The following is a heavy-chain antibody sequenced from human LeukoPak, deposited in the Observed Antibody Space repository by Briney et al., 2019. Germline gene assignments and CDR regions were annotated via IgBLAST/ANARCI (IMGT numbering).Heavy chain of an antibody. CDR1: GLTFSSYG. J-gene: IGHJ4*02. D-gene: IGHD3-9*01. V-gene: IGHV3-30*18. CDR2: ISYDGSNK. Sequence: GGSLRLSCAASGLTFSSYGMHWVRQAPGKGLEWVAVISYDGSNKYYADSVKGRFTISRDNSKNTLYLQMNSLRAEDMALYYCAKAAFPSFDWIFDYWGQGTLVTVSS. CDR3: AKAAFPSFDWIFDY.